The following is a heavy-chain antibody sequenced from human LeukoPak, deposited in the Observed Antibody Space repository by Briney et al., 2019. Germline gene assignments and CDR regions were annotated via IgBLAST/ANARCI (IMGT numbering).Heavy chain of an antibody. V-gene: IGHV4-59*01. J-gene: IGHJ6*03. Sequence: SETLSLTCTVSGGSISSYYWSWIRQPPGKGLEWIGYIYYSGSTNYNPSLKSRVTISVDTSKNQFSLKLSSVTAADTAVYYCARGVRGFGELLSAYYYYYYMDVWGKGTTVTISS. CDR1: GGSISSYY. CDR3: ARGVRGFGELLSAYYYYYYMDV. CDR2: IYYSGST. D-gene: IGHD3-10*01.